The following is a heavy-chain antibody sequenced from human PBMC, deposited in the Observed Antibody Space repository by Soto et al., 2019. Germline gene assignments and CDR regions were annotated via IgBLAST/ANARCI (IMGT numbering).Heavy chain of an antibody. CDR1: GYTFTGYY. V-gene: IGHV1-2*02. Sequence: QVQLVQSGAEVKKPGASVKVSCKASGYTFTGYYMHWVRQAPGQGLEWMGWINPNSGDTNYAQKFQGRVTMTRDTSISTAYMELSRLRSDDTAVYYCASYEFGELRLGGMDVWGQGTTVTVSS. CDR2: INPNSGDT. D-gene: IGHD3-10*01. J-gene: IGHJ6*02. CDR3: ASYEFGELRLGGMDV.